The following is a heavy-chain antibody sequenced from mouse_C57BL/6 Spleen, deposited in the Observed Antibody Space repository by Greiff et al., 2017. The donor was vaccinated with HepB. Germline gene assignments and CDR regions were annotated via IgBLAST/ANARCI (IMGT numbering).Heavy chain of an antibody. D-gene: IGHD1-1*01. CDR3: ASPRHYYGSSSYFDY. Sequence: VQLVESGAELMKPGASVKLSCKATGYTFTGYWIEWVKQRPGHGLEWIGEILPGSGSTNYNEKFKGKATFTADTSSNTAYMQLSSLTTEDSAIYYCASPRHYYGSSSYFDYWGQGTTLTVSS. CDR1: GYTFTGYW. V-gene: IGHV1-9*01. J-gene: IGHJ2*01. CDR2: ILPGSGST.